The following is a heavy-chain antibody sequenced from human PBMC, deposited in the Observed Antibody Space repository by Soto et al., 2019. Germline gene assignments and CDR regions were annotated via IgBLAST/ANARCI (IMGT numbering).Heavy chain of an antibody. J-gene: IGHJ4*02. Sequence: SVKVSCKASGGTFSSYAISWVRQAPGQGLEWMGGIIPIFGTANYAQKFQGRVTITADESTSTAYMELSSLRPEDTAVYYCARGPLLDPKPLGYWGQGTQVTVSS. D-gene: IGHD3-3*01. V-gene: IGHV1-69*13. CDR2: IIPIFGTA. CDR3: ARGPLLDPKPLGY. CDR1: GGTFSSYA.